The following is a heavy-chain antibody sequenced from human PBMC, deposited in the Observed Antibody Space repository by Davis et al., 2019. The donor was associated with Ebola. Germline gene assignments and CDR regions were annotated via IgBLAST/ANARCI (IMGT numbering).Heavy chain of an antibody. D-gene: IGHD3-3*01. CDR3: AKGSVTIFGVAPDYYGMDV. V-gene: IGHV3-30*04. CDR1: GFTFSSYA. J-gene: IGHJ6*04. CDR2: ISYYVSKE. Sequence: GESLKISCAASGFTFSSYAMHWVRQAPGKGLEWVALISYYVSKEEYADSVKGRFTISRDNSKNTLYLQMNSLRAEDTAVYYCAKGSVTIFGVAPDYYGMDVWGKGTTVTVSS.